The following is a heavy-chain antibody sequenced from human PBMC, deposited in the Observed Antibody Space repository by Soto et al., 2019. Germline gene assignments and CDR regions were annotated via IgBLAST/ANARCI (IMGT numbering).Heavy chain of an antibody. CDR1: GFTVSSNY. V-gene: IGHV3-66*01. CDR3: ARSRPDYYYYYMDV. Sequence: GGSLRLSCAASGFTVSSNYMSWVRQAPGKGLEWVSVIYSGGSTYYADSVKGRFTISRDNSKNTLYLQMNSLRAEDTAVYYCARSRPDYYYYYMDVWGKGTTVTVSS. CDR2: IYSGGST. J-gene: IGHJ6*03.